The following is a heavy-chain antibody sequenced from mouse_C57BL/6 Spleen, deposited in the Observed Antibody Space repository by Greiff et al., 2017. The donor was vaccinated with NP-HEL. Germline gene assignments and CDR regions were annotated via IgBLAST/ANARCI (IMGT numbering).Heavy chain of an antibody. Sequence: VQGVESGAELARPGASVKLSCKASGYTFTSYGISWVKQRTGQGLEWIGEIYPRSGNTYYNEKFKGKATLTADKSSSTAYMELRSLTSEDSAVYFCAREGHTGYFDYWGQGTTLTVSS. D-gene: IGHD3-3*01. CDR2: IYPRSGNT. V-gene: IGHV1-81*01. J-gene: IGHJ2*01. CDR1: GYTFTSYG. CDR3: AREGHTGYFDY.